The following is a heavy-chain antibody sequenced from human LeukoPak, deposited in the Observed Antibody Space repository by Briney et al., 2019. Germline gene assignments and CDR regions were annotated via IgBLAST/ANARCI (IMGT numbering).Heavy chain of an antibody. Sequence: GGSLRHSCAASGITFSNYANHWVRPAPRKGLEWVAYIRSDGSDKYYVDSVKGRFTISRDNSKNTLYLQMNSLRTEDTAVYYCASGGNLGTYFFDYWGQGTLVTVSS. CDR2: IRSDGSDK. V-gene: IGHV3-30*02. D-gene: IGHD4-23*01. CDR3: ASGGNLGTYFFDY. J-gene: IGHJ4*02. CDR1: GITFSNYA.